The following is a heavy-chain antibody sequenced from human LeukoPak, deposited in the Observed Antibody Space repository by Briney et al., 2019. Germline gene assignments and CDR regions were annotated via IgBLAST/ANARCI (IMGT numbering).Heavy chain of an antibody. D-gene: IGHD3-10*02. CDR1: GFTFSSYE. Sequence: GGPLRLSCAASGFTFSSYEMNWVRQAPGKGLECGSYSSSSGSTIYYADSVKGRFTISRDNAKNSLYLQMNSLRAEDTAVYYCAELGITMIGGVWGKGTTVTISS. CDR2: SSSSGSTI. V-gene: IGHV3-48*03. J-gene: IGHJ6*04. CDR3: AELGITMIGGV.